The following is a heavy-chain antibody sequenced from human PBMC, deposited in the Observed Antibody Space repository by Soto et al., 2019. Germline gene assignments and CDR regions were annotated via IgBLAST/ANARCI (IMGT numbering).Heavy chain of an antibody. J-gene: IGHJ5*02. CDR2: VNGDGSST. Sequence: EVQLVESRGASVQPGGSLRLSCAASGFSLSKYWMHWVRQAPGKGLEWVSRVNGDGSSTTYADSVSGRFIISRDNAKNTVFLQMSSLRADETARYYCARGGSTDFYGLLDLWGQGTQVIVSS. D-gene: IGHD3-16*01. V-gene: IGHV3-74*01. CDR1: GFSLSKYW. CDR3: ARGGSTDFYGLLDL.